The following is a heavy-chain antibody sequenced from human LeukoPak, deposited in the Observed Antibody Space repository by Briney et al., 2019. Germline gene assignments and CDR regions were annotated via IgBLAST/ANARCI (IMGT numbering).Heavy chain of an antibody. V-gene: IGHV3-21*01. D-gene: IGHD1-1*01. CDR3: AKAVNWNDRTPFDY. J-gene: IGHJ4*02. CDR2: ISSSSSYI. Sequence: PGGSLRLSCAASGFTFSSYSMNWVRQAPGKGLEWVSSISSSSSYIYYADSVKGRFTISRDNAKNSPYLQMNRLRAEDPAVYYCAKAVNWNDRTPFDYWGQGTLVTVSS. CDR1: GFTFSSYS.